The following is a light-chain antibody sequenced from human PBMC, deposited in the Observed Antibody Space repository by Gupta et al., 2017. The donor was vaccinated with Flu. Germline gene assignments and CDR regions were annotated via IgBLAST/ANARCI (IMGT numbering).Light chain of an antibody. Sequence: AIRMTQSPSSFSASTGDRVTITCRASQGISSYLAWYQQKPGKAPKLLLYAASTLQSGVPSRFSGSGSGTAFTLTISCLQSEDFATYYCQQDDSYPLTFGQGTQLEIK. J-gene: IGKJ5*01. V-gene: IGKV1-8*01. CDR2: AAS. CDR3: QQDDSYPLT. CDR1: QGISSY.